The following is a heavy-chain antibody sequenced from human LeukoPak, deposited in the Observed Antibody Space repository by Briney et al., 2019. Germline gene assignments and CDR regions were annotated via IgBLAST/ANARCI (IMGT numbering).Heavy chain of an antibody. J-gene: IGHJ4*02. CDR3: ASTQQWLASYY. CDR2: FYNSGST. Sequence: SETLSLTCTVSGGSISSYYWSWFRQPPGKGLEWIGSFYNSGSTSYNPSPTSRVTISLDTSKNLFSLRLTSVTAADTAVYYCASTQQWLASYYWGQGALVTVSS. V-gene: IGHV4-59*08. D-gene: IGHD6-19*01. CDR1: GGSISSYY.